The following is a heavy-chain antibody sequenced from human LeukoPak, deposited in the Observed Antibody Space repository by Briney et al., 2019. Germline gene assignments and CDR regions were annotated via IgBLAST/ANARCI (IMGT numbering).Heavy chain of an antibody. D-gene: IGHD3-10*01. J-gene: IGHJ4*02. CDR3: ASILRSSSGYYFDY. CDR2: ISYDGSNN. V-gene: IGHV3-33*05. CDR1: GFTFSSYG. Sequence: GGSLRLSCAASGFTFSSYGMHWVRQAPGKGLEWVAVISYDGSNNYYADSVKGRFTISRDDSRNTLYLQMNSLRAEDTAVYYCASILRSSSGYYFDYWGQGTLVTASS.